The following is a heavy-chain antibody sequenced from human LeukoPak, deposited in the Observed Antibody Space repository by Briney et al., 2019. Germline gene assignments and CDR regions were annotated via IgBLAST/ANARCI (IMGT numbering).Heavy chain of an antibody. CDR2: INPNSGGT. Sequence: GASLKLSCKASGYTFTGYYMHWVRQAPGQGLEWMGWINPNSGGTNYAEKLQGRVTMTRDTSISTAYMELSRLRSDDTAVYYCARDYDSSGYFQDAFDLWGQGTMVTVCS. J-gene: IGHJ3*01. CDR3: ARDYDSSGYFQDAFDL. CDR1: GYTFTGYY. D-gene: IGHD3-22*01. V-gene: IGHV1-2*02.